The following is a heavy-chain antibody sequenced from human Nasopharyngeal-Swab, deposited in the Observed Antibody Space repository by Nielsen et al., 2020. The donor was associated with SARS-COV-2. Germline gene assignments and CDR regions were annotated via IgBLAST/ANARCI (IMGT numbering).Heavy chain of an antibody. Sequence: PGKGLEWIGSIYCSGSSYYNPSPKSRFTISVDTSKNQFPLKLIPVTDADTAVYYCASGRLRFLEWPAEGEFYYYYGMDVWGQGTTVTVSS. CDR2: IYCSGSS. D-gene: IGHD3-3*01. J-gene: IGHJ6*02. V-gene: IGHV4-39*01. CDR3: ASGRLRFLEWPAEGEFYYYYGMDV.